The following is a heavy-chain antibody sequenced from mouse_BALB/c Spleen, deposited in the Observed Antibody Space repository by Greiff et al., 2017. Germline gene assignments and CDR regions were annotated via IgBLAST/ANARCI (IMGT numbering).Heavy chain of an antibody. J-gene: IGHJ3*01. CDR3: ARRGDSSGFAWFAY. CDR2: ILPGSGST. V-gene: IGHV1-9*01. CDR1: GYTFSSYW. Sequence: QVQLQQSGAELMKPGASVKISCKATGYTFSSYWIEWVKQRPGHGLEWIGEILPGSGSTNYNEKFKGKATFTADTSSNTAYMQLSSLTSEDSAVYYCARRGDSSGFAWFAYWGQGTLVTVSA. D-gene: IGHD3-2*01.